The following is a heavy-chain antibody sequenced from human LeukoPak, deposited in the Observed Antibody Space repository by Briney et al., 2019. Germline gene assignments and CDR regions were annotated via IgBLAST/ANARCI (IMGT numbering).Heavy chain of an antibody. J-gene: IGHJ4*02. D-gene: IGHD2-2*01. Sequence: SETRSLTCTVSGGSISSGSYYWSWIRQPAGKGLEWIGRIYTSGSTNYNPSLKSRVTISVDTSKNQFSLKLSSVAAADTAVYYCVRGGYCSSTSCHSDPEYYFDYWGQGTLVTVSS. CDR2: IYTSGST. CDR3: VRGGYCSSTSCHSDPEYYFDY. V-gene: IGHV4-61*02. CDR1: GGSISSGSYY.